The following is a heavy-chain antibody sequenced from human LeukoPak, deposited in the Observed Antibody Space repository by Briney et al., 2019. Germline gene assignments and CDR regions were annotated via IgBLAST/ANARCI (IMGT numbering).Heavy chain of an antibody. D-gene: IGHD6-19*01. CDR1: GGSFSGYY. Sequence: SETLSLTCAVYGGSFSGYYWSWIRQPPGKGLEWIGEINHSGSTNYNPSLKSRVTISVDTSKNQFSLRLSSVTAADTAVYYCARRPPSSGWYGLWGQGTLVTVSS. CDR2: INHSGST. V-gene: IGHV4-34*01. J-gene: IGHJ4*02. CDR3: ARRPPSSGWYGL.